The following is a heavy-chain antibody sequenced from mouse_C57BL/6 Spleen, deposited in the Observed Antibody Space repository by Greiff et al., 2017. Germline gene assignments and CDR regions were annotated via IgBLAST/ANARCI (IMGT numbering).Heavy chain of an antibody. V-gene: IGHV14-4*01. J-gene: IGHJ2*01. CDR2: IDPENGDT. CDR1: GFNIKDDY. CDR3: TAKGNYCNYDDVDY. Sequence: EVQLQQSGAELVRPGASVKLSCTASGFNIKDDYMHWVKQRPEQGLEWIGWIDPENGDTEYASKFQGKATITADTSSNTAYLQLSSLTSEVTAVYYCTAKGNYCNYDDVDYWGQGTTLTVSS. D-gene: IGHD2-4*01.